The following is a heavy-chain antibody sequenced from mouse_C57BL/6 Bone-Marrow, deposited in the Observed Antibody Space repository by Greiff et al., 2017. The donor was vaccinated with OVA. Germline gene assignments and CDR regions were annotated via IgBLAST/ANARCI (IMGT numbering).Heavy chain of an antibody. Sequence: VQLQESDAELVKPGASVKISCKVSGYTFTDHTIHWMKQRPEQGLEWIGYIYPRDGSTKYNEKFKGKATLTADKSSSTAYMQLSSLTSEDSAVYYCAGIYYGNLLYFDVWGTGTTVTVSS. CDR1: GYTFTDHT. CDR3: AGIYYGNLLYFDV. J-gene: IGHJ1*03. CDR2: IYPRDGST. D-gene: IGHD2-1*01. V-gene: IGHV1-78*01.